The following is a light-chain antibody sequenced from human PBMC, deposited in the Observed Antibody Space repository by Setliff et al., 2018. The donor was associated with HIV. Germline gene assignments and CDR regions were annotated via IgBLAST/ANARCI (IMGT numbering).Light chain of an antibody. CDR1: NIGVKS. V-gene: IGLV3-21*03. Sequence: SYELAQPASVSVAPGKTARITCGGNNIGVKSVHWYQQKPGQAPVLVVYDNSDRPSGIPERFSGSKSGNTATLTISRVEAGDEADYYCQVWDSSSDQPVFGTGTKVTVL. CDR2: DNS. CDR3: QVWDSSSDQPV. J-gene: IGLJ1*01.